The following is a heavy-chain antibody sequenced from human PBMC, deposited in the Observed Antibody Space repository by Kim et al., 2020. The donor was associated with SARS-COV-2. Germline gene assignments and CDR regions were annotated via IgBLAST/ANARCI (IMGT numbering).Heavy chain of an antibody. J-gene: IGHJ5*02. V-gene: IGHV3-43*02. CDR2: ISGDGGST. CDR3: AKETSGSWYGADWFDP. CDR1: GFTFDDYA. D-gene: IGHD6-13*01. Sequence: GGSLRLSCAASGFTFDDYAMHWVRQAPGKGLEWVSLISGDGGSTYYADSVKGRFTISRDNSKNSLYLQMNSLRTEDTALYYCAKETSGSWYGADWFDPWGQGTLVTVSS.